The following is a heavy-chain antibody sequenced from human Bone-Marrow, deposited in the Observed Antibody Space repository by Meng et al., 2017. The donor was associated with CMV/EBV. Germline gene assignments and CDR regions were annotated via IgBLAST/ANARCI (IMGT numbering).Heavy chain of an antibody. J-gene: IGHJ4*02. V-gene: IGHV3-7*01. CDR2: IKQDGSEK. CDR3: AKDTGFLEYSNTPYYFDY. D-gene: IGHD6-6*01. Sequence: GESLKISCAASGFTFSSYWMSWVRQAPGKGLEWVANIKQDGSEKYYVDSVKGRFTISRDNAKNSLYLQMNSLRAEDTAVYYCAKDTGFLEYSNTPYYFDYWGQGTLVTVSS. CDR1: GFTFSSYW.